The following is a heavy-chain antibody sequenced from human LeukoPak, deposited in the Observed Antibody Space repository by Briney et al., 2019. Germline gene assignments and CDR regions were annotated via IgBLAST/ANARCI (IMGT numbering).Heavy chain of an antibody. CDR1: GYTFTSYD. J-gene: IGHJ6*04. D-gene: IGHD5-12*01. Sequence: GASVKVSCKASGYTFTSYDINWVRQATGQGLEWMGWMNPNSGNTGYAQKFQGRVTMTRNTSISTAYMELSSLRSEDTAVYYCTTASLPAGYYYYYYGMDVWGKGTTVTVSS. CDR3: TTASLPAGYYYYYYGMDV. V-gene: IGHV1-8*01. CDR2: MNPNSGNT.